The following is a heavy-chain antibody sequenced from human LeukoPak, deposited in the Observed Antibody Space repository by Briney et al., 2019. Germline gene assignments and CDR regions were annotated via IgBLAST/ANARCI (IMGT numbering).Heavy chain of an antibody. CDR1: GFTFSSYS. Sequence: GGSLRLSCAASGFTFSSYSMNWVRQAPGKGLEWVSSISSSSSYIYYADSVKGRFTISRDNAKNSLYLQMNSLGAEDTAVYYCAIDSSGYYRNWGQGTLVTVSS. CDR3: AIDSSGYYRN. CDR2: ISSSSSYI. J-gene: IGHJ4*02. D-gene: IGHD3-22*01. V-gene: IGHV3-21*01.